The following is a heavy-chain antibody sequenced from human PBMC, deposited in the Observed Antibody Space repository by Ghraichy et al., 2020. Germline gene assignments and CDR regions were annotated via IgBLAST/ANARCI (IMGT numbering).Heavy chain of an antibody. CDR3: ARAPRAHGGKDYYYYGMDV. CDR1: GYTFTSYG. J-gene: IGHJ6*02. Sequence: ASVKVSCKASGYTFTSYGISWVRQAPGQGLEWMGWISAYNGNTNYAQKLQGRVTMTTDTSTSTAYMELRSLRSDDTAVYYCARAPRAHGGKDYYYYGMDVWGQGTTVTVSS. V-gene: IGHV1-18*01. CDR2: ISAYNGNT. D-gene: IGHD4-23*01.